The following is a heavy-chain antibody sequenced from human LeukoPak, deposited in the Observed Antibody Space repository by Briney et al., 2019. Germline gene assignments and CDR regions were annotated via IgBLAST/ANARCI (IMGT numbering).Heavy chain of an antibody. D-gene: IGHD3-16*01. CDR2: ISSDGSRV. CDR3: AKIPGRFGGSSAVGFDY. CDR1: GFTFSDYW. Sequence: GGSLTLSCAASGFTFSDYWMHWVRQAPGKGLVWVSRISSDGSRVTYADSVKGRFTISRDNAKNTLYLQMNSLRAEDTAVYYCAKIPGRFGGSSAVGFDYWGQGTLVTVAS. V-gene: IGHV3-74*01. J-gene: IGHJ4*02.